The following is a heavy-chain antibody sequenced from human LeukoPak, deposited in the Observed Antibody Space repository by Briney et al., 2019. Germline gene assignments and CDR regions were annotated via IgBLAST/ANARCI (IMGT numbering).Heavy chain of an antibody. CDR3: ARGRGYYDSSGYFGDS. D-gene: IGHD3-22*01. J-gene: IGHJ4*02. CDR2: ISDDGSNK. CDR1: GXTFSSYT. V-gene: IGHV3-30-3*01. Sequence: PGGSLRLSWAVSGXTFSSYTMHWVRQAPGKGLEWVAIISDDGSNKYCADSVKGRFTISRDNSRNTLYLQMNSLRAEDTAVYYCARGRGYYDSSGYFGDSWGQGTLVTVSS.